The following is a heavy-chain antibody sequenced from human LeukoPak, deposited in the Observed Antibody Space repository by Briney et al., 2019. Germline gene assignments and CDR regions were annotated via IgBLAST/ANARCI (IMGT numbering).Heavy chain of an antibody. CDR1: GFNFNMYG. CDR2: ISKDGGSK. D-gene: IGHD2-2*01. V-gene: IGHV3-30*18. Sequence: GGSLRLSCVGSGFNFNMYGMHWVRQAPGKGLEWVAGISKDGGSKDYSGSVKGRFTISRDNSKNIMHLQMNSLRAEVTAVYYCAKAPYCTSTSCHFSGYAQRPLDSWGQGILVTVSS. CDR3: AKAPYCTSTSCHFSGYAQRPLDS. J-gene: IGHJ4*02.